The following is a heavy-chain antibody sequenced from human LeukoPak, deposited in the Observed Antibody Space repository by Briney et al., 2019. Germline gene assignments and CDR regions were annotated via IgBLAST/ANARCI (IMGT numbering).Heavy chain of an antibody. CDR2: IRYDGSNK. J-gene: IGHJ3*02. D-gene: IGHD4-17*01. CDR3: AKDKLRCSTGYTYAFDI. CDR1: GFTFSSYG. V-gene: IGHV3-30*02. Sequence: PGGSLRLSCAGSGFTFSSYGMHWVRQAPGKGLEWVSFIRYDGSNKYYADSVKGRFTISRDNAKNSLYLQMSSLGAEDTALYYCAKDKLRCSTGYTYAFDIWGQGTMVTVSS.